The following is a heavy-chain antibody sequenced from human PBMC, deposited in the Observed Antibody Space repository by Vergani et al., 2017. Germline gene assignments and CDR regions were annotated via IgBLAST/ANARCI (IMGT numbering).Heavy chain of an antibody. CDR1: GGTFSSYA. D-gene: IGHD1-7*01. CDR2: IIPILGIA. Sequence: QVQLVQSGAEVKKPGSSVKVSCKASGGTFSSYAISWVRQAPGQGLEWMGRIIPILGIANYAQKFQGRVTITADKSTSTAYMELSSLRSEDTAVYYCARDKGEGQLELHWFDPWGQGTLVTVSS. V-gene: IGHV1-69*04. J-gene: IGHJ5*02. CDR3: ARDKGEGQLELHWFDP.